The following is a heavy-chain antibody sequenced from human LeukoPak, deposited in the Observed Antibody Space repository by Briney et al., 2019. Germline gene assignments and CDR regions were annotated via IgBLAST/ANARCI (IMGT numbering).Heavy chain of an antibody. CDR1: GYSFTSYW. Sequence: GESLKISCKGSGYSFTSYWVAWVRQMPGKGLEWMGIIYPGDSDTRYRPSFQGQVTISADKSLSTAYLQWSSLKASDTAMYYCARQEDDILTNWGQGTLGTVSS. V-gene: IGHV5-51*01. J-gene: IGHJ4*02. CDR3: ARQEDDILTN. D-gene: IGHD3-9*01. CDR2: IYPGDSDT.